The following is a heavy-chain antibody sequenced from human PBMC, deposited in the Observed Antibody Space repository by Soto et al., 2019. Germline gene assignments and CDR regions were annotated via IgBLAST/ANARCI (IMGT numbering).Heavy chain of an antibody. Sequence: GGSLRLSCAASGFTFNDYSMHWVRQVPGKGLEWVSLVNWDGGSTYYADFVKGRFTISRDNTKNSLYLQMNSLRTEDTALYHYVKGGHGSSWRIDYWGQGTLVTVSS. CDR1: GFTFNDYS. CDR3: VKGGHGSSWRIDY. CDR2: VNWDGGST. J-gene: IGHJ4*02. V-gene: IGHV3-43*01. D-gene: IGHD6-13*01.